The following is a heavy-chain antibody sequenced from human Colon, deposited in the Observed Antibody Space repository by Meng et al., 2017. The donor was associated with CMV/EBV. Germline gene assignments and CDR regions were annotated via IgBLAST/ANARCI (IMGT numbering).Heavy chain of an antibody. CDR2: INRNGSDT. V-gene: IGHV3-74*03. Sequence: SLRLSGEAATLTFSSDWMYWVRQGPGKGLEWVSRINRNGSDTAYADLVKGRFTVSRDNANNTLFLQMNSLRAEDTAVYYCITSWIDPWGQGILVTVSS. CDR3: ITSWIDP. J-gene: IGHJ5*02. CDR1: TLTFSSDW.